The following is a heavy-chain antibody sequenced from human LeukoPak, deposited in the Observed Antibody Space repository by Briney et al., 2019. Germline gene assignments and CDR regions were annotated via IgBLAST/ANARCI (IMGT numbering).Heavy chain of an antibody. CDR3: IVFGDSNH. Sequence: PGGSLRLSCAASGFTGSRNYMSWVRQAPGKGLEWVSATHSSGGTYYADSVKGRFTISRDTSKNTLYLQINSLSVEDTAVYYCIVFGDSNHWGQGTLVIVSS. CDR2: THSSGGT. CDR1: GFTGSRNY. J-gene: IGHJ5*02. V-gene: IGHV3-53*01. D-gene: IGHD4-17*01.